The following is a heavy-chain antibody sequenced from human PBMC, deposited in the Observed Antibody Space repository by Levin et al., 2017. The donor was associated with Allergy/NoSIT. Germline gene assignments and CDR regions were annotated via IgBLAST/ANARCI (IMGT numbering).Heavy chain of an antibody. J-gene: IGHJ6*03. D-gene: IGHD2-15*01. V-gene: IGHV1-69*06. CDR2: IIPIFGTA. CDR3: ARGGRGDYYYYYMDV. Sequence: KISCKASGGTFSSYAISWVRQAPGQGLEWMGGIIPIFGTANYAQKFQGRVTITADKSTSTAYMELSSLRSEDTAVYYCARGGRGDYYYYYMDVWGKGTTVTVSS. CDR1: GGTFSSYA.